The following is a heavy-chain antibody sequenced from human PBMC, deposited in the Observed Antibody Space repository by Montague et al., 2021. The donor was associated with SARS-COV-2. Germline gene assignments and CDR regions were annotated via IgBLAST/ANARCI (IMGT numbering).Heavy chain of an antibody. CDR3: ARAPHCAGGTCYSFDYYGMDV. CDR2: IKTDGSYT. CDR1: GFIFSNYW. V-gene: IGHV3-74*01. Sequence: SLRLSFSASGFIFSNYWWHWVRQVPGKGLVWVSRIKTDGSYTTYADSVKGRFTISRDNVKNTVYLQMNSLRVEDTGVYYCARAPHCAGGTCYSFDYYGMDVWGRGSTVTVSS. D-gene: IGHD2-15*01. J-gene: IGHJ6*02.